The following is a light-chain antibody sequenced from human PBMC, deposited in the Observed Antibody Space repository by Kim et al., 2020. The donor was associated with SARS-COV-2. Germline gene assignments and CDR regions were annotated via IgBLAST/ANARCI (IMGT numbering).Light chain of an antibody. CDR2: GAS. V-gene: IGKV3-20*01. CDR1: QSFSTTY. J-gene: IGKJ2*01. CDR3: QQYGISPFT. Sequence: EIVLTQSPDTLSLSPGERATLSCRASQSFSTTYLAWYQQKPGQAPRLLIYGASSRATDIPDRFSGSGSGTGFTLTISRLEPEDFAMYYCQQYGISPFTFGQGTKLEIK.